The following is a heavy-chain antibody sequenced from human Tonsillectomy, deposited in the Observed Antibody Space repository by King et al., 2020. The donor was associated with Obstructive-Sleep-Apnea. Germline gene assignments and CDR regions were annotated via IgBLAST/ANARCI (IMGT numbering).Heavy chain of an antibody. CDR2: IYYSGST. V-gene: IGHV4-39*07. D-gene: IGHD3-10*01. CDR3: ARDGYYGSGSYYFDY. Sequence: QLQESGPGLVKPSETLSLTCTVSGGSLSSSSYYWGWIRQPPGKGLEWIGNIYYSGSTYYNPSLKSRVTISVDTSKNPFSLKLSSVTAADTAVYYCARDGYYGSGSYYFDYWGQGTLVTVSS. J-gene: IGHJ4*02. CDR1: GGSLSSSSYY.